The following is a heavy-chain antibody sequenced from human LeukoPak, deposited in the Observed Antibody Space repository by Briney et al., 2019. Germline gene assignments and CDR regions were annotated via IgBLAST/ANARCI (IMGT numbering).Heavy chain of an antibody. CDR3: TRQYYFDSSGYSENYYYYYMDV. Sequence: GGSLRLSCAASGFTFSGSAMHWVRQASGKGLEWVGRIRSKANSYATAYAASVKGRFTISRDDPKNTAYLQMNSLKTEDTAVYYCTRQYYFDSSGYSENYYYYYMDVWGKGTTVTVSS. CDR2: IRSKANSYAT. D-gene: IGHD3-22*01. CDR1: GFTFSGSA. J-gene: IGHJ6*03. V-gene: IGHV3-73*01.